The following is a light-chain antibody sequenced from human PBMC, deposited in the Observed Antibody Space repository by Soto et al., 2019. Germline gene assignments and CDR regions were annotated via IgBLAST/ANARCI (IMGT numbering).Light chain of an antibody. V-gene: IGKV3-20*01. CDR3: QQYGSSSYT. Sequence: EIVLTQSPGTLSLSPGERATLSCRASQSISSSYLTWYQHKPGQAPRLLIYGASSRATGIPDRFSGSGSGTYFILTISRLEPEDFAVYYWQQYGSSSYTFGQGTQVEIK. J-gene: IGKJ2*01. CDR2: GAS. CDR1: QSISSSY.